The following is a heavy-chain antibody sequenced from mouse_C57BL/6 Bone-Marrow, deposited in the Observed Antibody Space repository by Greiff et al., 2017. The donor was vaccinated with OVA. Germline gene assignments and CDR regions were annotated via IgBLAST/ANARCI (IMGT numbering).Heavy chain of an antibody. CDR1: GFTFNTYA. Sequence: EVMLVESGGGLVQPKGSLKLSCAASGFTFNTYAMHWVRQAPGKGLEWVARIRSKSSNYATYYADSVKDRFTISRDDSQSMLYLQMNNLKTEDTAMYYCVRDAYYSKGFVDYAMDYWGQGTSVTVSS. D-gene: IGHD2-5*01. V-gene: IGHV10-3*01. J-gene: IGHJ4*01. CDR2: IRSKSSNYAT. CDR3: VRDAYYSKGFVDYAMDY.